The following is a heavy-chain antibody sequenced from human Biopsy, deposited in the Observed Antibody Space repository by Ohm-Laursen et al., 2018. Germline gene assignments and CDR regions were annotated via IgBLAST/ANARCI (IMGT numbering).Heavy chain of an antibody. Sequence: VKISCKSPTGTFNSYGIIWVRQAPGQGLEWMGRIIPILRTTAYAQTFLGRVTITADSPTSTVDMELTSLTSDDTAVYFCARWETTLGRSLDSWGQGTLVAVSS. CDR1: TGTFNSYG. V-gene: IGHV1-69*11. CDR2: IIPILRTT. D-gene: IGHD1-26*01. CDR3: ARWETTLGRSLDS. J-gene: IGHJ4*02.